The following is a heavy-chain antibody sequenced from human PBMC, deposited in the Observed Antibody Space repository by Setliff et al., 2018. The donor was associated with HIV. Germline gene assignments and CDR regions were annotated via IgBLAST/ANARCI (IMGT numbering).Heavy chain of an antibody. CDR2: IYSDDYT. CDR3: ARVSNNWNYGPIDY. Sequence: PGGSLRLSCAASGFTLNTYAMNWVRQAPGKGLEWVSIIYSDDYTKYADSVKGRFTISRDNSKNTLYLQMNSLRAEDTAVYYCARVSNNWNYGPIDYWGQGTLVTVSS. D-gene: IGHD1-7*01. J-gene: IGHJ4*02. V-gene: IGHV3-66*02. CDR1: GFTLNTYA.